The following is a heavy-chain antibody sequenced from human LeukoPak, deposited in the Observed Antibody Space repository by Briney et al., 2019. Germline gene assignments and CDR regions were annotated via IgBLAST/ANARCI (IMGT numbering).Heavy chain of an antibody. CDR2: IKQDGSEK. CDR3: ARQRSRYPEGAFDI. J-gene: IGHJ3*02. D-gene: IGHD1-14*01. CDR1: GFTFRNYG. Sequence: GRALRLSCEASGFTFRNYGMHWVRQAPGKGLEWVANIKQDGSEKYYVDSVKGRFTISRDNAKNSLYLQMNSLRAEDTAVYYCARQRSRYPEGAFDIWGQGTMVTVSS. V-gene: IGHV3-7*03.